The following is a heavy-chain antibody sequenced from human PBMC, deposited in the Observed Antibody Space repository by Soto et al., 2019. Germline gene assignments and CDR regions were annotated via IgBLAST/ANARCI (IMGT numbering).Heavy chain of an antibody. CDR2: INPNGGST. CDR3: ARSLLQGDF. V-gene: IGHV1-46*01. Sequence: QVQLVQSWAEVKKPGASVKISCKASGYTFIHYYIHWVRQAPGQGLEWMAIINPNGGSTNYAQKFQGRVTVTSDTSTTTVSMELNSLESDDTAVYFCARSLLQGDFWGQGTLVTVSS. CDR1: GYTFIHYY. D-gene: IGHD2-21*01. J-gene: IGHJ4*02.